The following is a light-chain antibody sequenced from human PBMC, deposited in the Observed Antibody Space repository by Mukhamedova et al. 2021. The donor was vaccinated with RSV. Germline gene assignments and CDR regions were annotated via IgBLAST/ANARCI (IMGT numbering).Light chain of an antibody. Sequence: GTSSDVGGYNFVSWYQQHPGKAPKLMIYEVSKRPSGVPDRFSGSKTGNTASLTVSGLQAEDEAHYSCSSNAGSNSLFGGGSKLTV. J-gene: IGLJ2*01. CDR2: EVS. CDR3: SSNAGSNSL. CDR1: SSDVGGYNF. V-gene: IGLV2-8*01.